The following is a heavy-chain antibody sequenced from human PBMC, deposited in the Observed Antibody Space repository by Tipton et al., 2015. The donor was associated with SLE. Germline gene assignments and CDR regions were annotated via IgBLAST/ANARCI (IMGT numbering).Heavy chain of an antibody. CDR3: ARLGVALDY. V-gene: IGHV4-39*07. D-gene: IGHD2-21*01. Sequence: TLSLTCTVSDGSISSSSYYWAWIRQPPGRGLEYIGSIYYRGTTNFNPSLKSRVTISVDTSKNQFSLKLSSVTAADTAVYYCARLGVALDYWGQGTLVTVSS. J-gene: IGHJ4*02. CDR1: DGSISSSSYY. CDR2: IYYRGTT.